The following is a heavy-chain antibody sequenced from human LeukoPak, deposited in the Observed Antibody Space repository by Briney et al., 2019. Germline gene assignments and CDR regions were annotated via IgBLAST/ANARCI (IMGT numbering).Heavy chain of an antibody. J-gene: IGHJ4*02. D-gene: IGHD3-10*01. CDR3: ATPGDYYGSGAADY. V-gene: IGHV3-21*01. Sequence: PGGSLRLSCAASGFTFSSYSMTWVRQAPGKGLEWVSSISSSSSYIYYADSVKGRFTISRDNAKNPLYLQMNSLRAEDTAVYYCATPGDYYGSGAADYWGQGTLVTVSS. CDR1: GFTFSSYS. CDR2: ISSSSSYI.